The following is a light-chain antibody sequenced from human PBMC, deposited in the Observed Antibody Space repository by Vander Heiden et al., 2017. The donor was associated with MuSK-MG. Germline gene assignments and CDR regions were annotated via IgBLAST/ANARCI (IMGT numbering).Light chain of an antibody. V-gene: IGLV1-51*02. Sequence: QSVLTQPPSVSAAPGQKVTISCSGGSSNSGSNDVACYQQLPGTAPKLLIYANHKRPSGTPDRFSGSKSGTSATLGITGLQTGDEADYYCGTWDSSLTAVVFGGGTKLTVL. CDR2: ANH. CDR3: GTWDSSLTAVV. J-gene: IGLJ2*01. CDR1: SSNSGSND.